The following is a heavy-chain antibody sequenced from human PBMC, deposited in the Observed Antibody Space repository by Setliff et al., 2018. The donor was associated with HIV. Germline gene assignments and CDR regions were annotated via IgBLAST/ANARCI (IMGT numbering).Heavy chain of an antibody. V-gene: IGHV4-39*01. CDR2: IYYSGTT. J-gene: IGHJ3*01. CDR3: ARWGEPAQKAFDL. Sequence: PSETLSLTCTVSGGSISRDSFYWGWFRQPPGEGLEWIGSIYYSGTTYYAPSLETRLTISVDTSTNQFSLKLTSVTATDTAVYYCARWGEPAQKAFDLWGQGTMVTVSS. D-gene: IGHD3-16*01. CDR1: GGSISRDSFY.